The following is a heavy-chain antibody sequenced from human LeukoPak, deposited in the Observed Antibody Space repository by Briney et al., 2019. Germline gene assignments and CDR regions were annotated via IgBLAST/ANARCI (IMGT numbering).Heavy chain of an antibody. CDR3: ARQDCTNGVCYWGWFDP. J-gene: IGHJ5*02. CDR1: GDTFSSYA. Sequence: SVKVSCKASGDTFSSYAISWVRQAPGQGLEWMGRIIPIFVITNYAQKFQGRVTITADKSTSTAYMELSSLRSEDTAVYYCARQDCTNGVCYWGWFDPWGQGTLVTVSS. V-gene: IGHV1-69*04. D-gene: IGHD2-8*01. CDR2: IIPIFVIT.